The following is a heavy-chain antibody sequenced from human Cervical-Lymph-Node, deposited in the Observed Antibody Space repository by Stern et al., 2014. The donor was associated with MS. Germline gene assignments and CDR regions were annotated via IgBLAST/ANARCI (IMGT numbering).Heavy chain of an antibody. CDR3: ARELAGMYGMDV. CDR1: GGSINNGDYY. D-gene: IGHD1-1*01. CDR2: IYYSGAT. J-gene: IGHJ6*02. V-gene: IGHV4-31*03. Sequence: QVKLQESGPGLVKPSQTLSLTCTVSGGSINNGDYYWSWVRQHPVKGLEWLGYIYYSGATYYNPSLKGRLTISVDTSKRHFSLKLTSVTAADTAVYYCARELAGMYGMDVWGQGTTVTVSS.